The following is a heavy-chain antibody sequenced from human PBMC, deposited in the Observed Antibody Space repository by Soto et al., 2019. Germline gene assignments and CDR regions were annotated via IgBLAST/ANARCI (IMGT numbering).Heavy chain of an antibody. CDR1: GYTFTSYD. J-gene: IGHJ4*02. Sequence: ASLKLSCKSSGYTFTSYDINWVRQATGQGLEWMGWMNPNSGKTGYTQKFQGRVTMTENTSISTAYMELSSLRSEDTAVYYCATVSPGTSSFDYWGQGTLVTVSS. V-gene: IGHV1-8*01. D-gene: IGHD3-10*01. CDR3: ATVSPGTSSFDY. CDR2: MNPNSGKT.